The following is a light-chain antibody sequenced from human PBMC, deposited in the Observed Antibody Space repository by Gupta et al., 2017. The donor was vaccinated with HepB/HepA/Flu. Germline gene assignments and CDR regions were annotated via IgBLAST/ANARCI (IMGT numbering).Light chain of an antibody. V-gene: IGKV4-1*01. CDR3: QQYYNTPGT. Sequence: DIVLTQSPDSLAVSLGERATIDCKSSQSVLYTSNNKNYLAWYQQKPGQAPRLLIYWASTRESGVLDRFSGSGSGTDFTLTISSLQAEDVAVYYCQQYYNTPGTFGHGTKVEIE. CDR2: WAS. J-gene: IGKJ1*01. CDR1: QSVLYTSNNKNY.